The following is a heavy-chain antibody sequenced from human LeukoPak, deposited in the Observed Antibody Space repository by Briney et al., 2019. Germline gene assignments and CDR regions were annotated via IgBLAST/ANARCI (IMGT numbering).Heavy chain of an antibody. J-gene: IGHJ3*02. CDR2: TYYSGST. CDR3: ARGPFRGTGDGAFDI. Sequence: SETLSLTCTVSGGSVSSYYWSWIRQPPGKGLEWMGYTYYSGSTNYNPSLTSRVTISVDTSKNQFSLRLSSVTAADTAIYYCARGPFRGTGDGAFDIWGQGTIVTVST. D-gene: IGHD1-26*01. V-gene: IGHV4-59*02. CDR1: GGSVSSYY.